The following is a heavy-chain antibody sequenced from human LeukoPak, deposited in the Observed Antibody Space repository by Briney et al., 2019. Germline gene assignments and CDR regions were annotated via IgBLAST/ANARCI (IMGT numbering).Heavy chain of an antibody. CDR2: ISGSGGST. J-gene: IGHJ4*02. CDR1: GFTFSSYA. Sequence: GGSLRLSCAASGFTFSSYAMSWVRQAPGKGLEWVSTISGSGGSTYYADSVKSRFTISRDNSKNTLYLQMNSLRAEDTAVYYCAKDVIRGVIFSFDYWGQGTLVTVSS. V-gene: IGHV3-23*01. CDR3: AKDVIRGVIFSFDY. D-gene: IGHD3-10*01.